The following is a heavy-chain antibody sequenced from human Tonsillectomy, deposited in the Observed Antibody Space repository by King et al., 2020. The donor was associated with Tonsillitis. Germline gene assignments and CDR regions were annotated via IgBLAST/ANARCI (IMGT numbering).Heavy chain of an antibody. CDR3: AKAADRGITIFGVVLDY. CDR1: GFTFDDYA. V-gene: IGHV3-9*01. Sequence: VQLVESGGGLVQPGRSLRLSCAASGFTFDDYAMHWVRQAPGKGLEWVSGISWNSGSIGYADSVKGRFTISRDNAKNSLYLRMNSLRAEDTALYYCAKAADRGITIFGVVLDYWGQGTLVTVSS. CDR2: ISWNSGSI. J-gene: IGHJ4*02. D-gene: IGHD3-3*01.